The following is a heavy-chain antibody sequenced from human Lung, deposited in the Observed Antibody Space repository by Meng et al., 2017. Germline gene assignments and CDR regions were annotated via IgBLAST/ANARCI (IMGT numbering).Heavy chain of an antibody. J-gene: IGHJ4*02. CDR2: IRNTGKYI. Sequence: EVQLVESGGGLVKPGGSLRLSCAASEFTFSDYRMNWVRQAPGKGLEWVSFIRNTGKYIYYADSVKGRFTIARDNAKNSLYLQINSLRAEDTAVYYCARGSYQPLLLSALDYWGQGTLVTVSS. CDR1: EFTFSDYR. V-gene: IGHV3-21*01. CDR3: ARGSYQPLLLSALDY. D-gene: IGHD2-15*01.